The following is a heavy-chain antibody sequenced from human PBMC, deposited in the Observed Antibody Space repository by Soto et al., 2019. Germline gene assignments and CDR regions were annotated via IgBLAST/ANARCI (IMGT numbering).Heavy chain of an antibody. CDR2: IGTAGDT. CDR3: ARVGAYYGMDV. Sequence: PGGSLRLSCAASGFTFSSYDMHWVRQATGKGLEWVSAIGTAGDTYYPGSVKGRFTISRESAKNSLYLQMNSLRAGDTAVYYCARVGAYYGMDVWGQGTTVTVSS. J-gene: IGHJ6*02. V-gene: IGHV3-13*01. CDR1: GFTFSSYD.